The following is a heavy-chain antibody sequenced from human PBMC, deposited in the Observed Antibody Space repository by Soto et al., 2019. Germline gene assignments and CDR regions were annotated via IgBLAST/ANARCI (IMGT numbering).Heavy chain of an antibody. Sequence: EVQLLESGGGLVQPGGSLRLSCAASGFTFSGSAMHWVRQASGKGLEWVGRIRSKTNSYATAYAASVKGRFTISREDSKNTAYLQMNRLKTEDTAVYYCGVGAILFDDFNYWGQGTLVSVS. CDR3: GVGAILFDDFNY. D-gene: IGHD2-2*02. CDR2: IRSKTNSYAT. J-gene: IGHJ4*02. CDR1: GFTFSGSA. V-gene: IGHV3-73*01.